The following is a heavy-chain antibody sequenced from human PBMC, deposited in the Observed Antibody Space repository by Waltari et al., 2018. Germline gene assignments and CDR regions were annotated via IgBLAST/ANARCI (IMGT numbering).Heavy chain of an antibody. Sequence: QVQLQESGPGLVKPSETLSLTCTVAGGYISSYYWRWIRQHPGKGLEWSGYIYYSGSTNYNPSLKSRVTISVDTSKNQFSLKLSSVTAADTAVYYCARGPFTMVRGVANYYFDYWGQGTLVTVSS. CDR3: ARGPFTMVRGVANYYFDY. CDR2: IYYSGST. CDR1: GGYISSYY. J-gene: IGHJ4*02. D-gene: IGHD3-10*01. V-gene: IGHV4-59*01.